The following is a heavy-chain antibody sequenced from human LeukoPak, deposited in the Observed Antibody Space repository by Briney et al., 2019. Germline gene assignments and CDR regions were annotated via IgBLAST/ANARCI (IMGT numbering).Heavy chain of an antibody. V-gene: IGHV4-59*12. CDR3: ARAGSSAGYFDL. J-gene: IGHJ2*01. CDR1: GGSISSYY. D-gene: IGHD1-1*01. Sequence: SETLSLTCTVSGGSISSYYWSWIRQPPGKGLEWIGYIYYSGSTNYNPSLKSRVTISVDTSKNQFSLKLSSVTAADTAVYYCARAGSSAGYFDLWGRGTLVTVSS. CDR2: IYYSGST.